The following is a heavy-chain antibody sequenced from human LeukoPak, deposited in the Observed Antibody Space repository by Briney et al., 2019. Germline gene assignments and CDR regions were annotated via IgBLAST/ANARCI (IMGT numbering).Heavy chain of an antibody. D-gene: IGHD2-15*01. CDR3: ARAKYCSGGSCYPYYFDY. V-gene: IGHV4-38-2*02. CDR1: GYSISSGYY. Sequence: SETLSLTCTVSGYSISSGYYWGWIRQPPGKGLEWIGSIYHSGSTYYNPSLKSRVTISVDTSKNQFSLKLSSVTAADTAVYYCARAKYCSGGSCYPYYFDYWGQGTLVTVSS. CDR2: IYHSGST. J-gene: IGHJ4*02.